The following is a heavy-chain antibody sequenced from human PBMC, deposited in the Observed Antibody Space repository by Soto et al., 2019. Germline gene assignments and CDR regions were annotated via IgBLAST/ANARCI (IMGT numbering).Heavy chain of an antibody. V-gene: IGHV2-5*02. Sequence: PTLVNPTHTLTLTCTFSGFSLSSSGLAVGWIRQAPRKAPEWLAFIFWDDDKRYRPSLENRLTITKDTSKNQVVLTMTNMDPVDTATYYCARIFDFWSGYYFSYWGRGTLVTVSS. D-gene: IGHD3-3*01. CDR1: GFSLSSSGLA. CDR2: IFWDDDK. J-gene: IGHJ4*02. CDR3: ARIFDFWSGYYFSY.